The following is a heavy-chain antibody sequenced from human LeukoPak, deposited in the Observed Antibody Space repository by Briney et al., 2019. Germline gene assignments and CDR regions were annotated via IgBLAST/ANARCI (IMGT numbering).Heavy chain of an antibody. CDR3: ARASYGDYGYNWFDP. J-gene: IGHJ5*02. CDR2: IYYSGST. Sequence: SETLSLTCTVSGGSISSYYWSWIRQPPGKGLEWIGYIYYSGSTNYNPSLKSRVTISVDTSKNQFSLKLSSVTAADTAVYYCARASYGDYGYNWFDPWGQGTLVTVSS. CDR1: GGSISSYY. V-gene: IGHV4-59*01. D-gene: IGHD4-17*01.